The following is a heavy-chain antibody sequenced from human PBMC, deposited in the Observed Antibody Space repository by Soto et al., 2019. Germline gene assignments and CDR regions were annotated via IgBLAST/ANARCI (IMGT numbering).Heavy chain of an antibody. Sequence: SETLSLTCAVSGGSISSGGYYWTWIRQPPGKGLEWIGEINHSGSTNYNPSVKSRVTISVDTSKNQFSLKLSSVTAADTAVYYCAKPGDEKYNWFDPWGRGTLVTVSS. CDR2: INHSGST. D-gene: IGHD3-16*01. V-gene: IGHV4-34*01. CDR1: GGSISSGGYY. J-gene: IGHJ5*02. CDR3: AKPGDEKYNWFDP.